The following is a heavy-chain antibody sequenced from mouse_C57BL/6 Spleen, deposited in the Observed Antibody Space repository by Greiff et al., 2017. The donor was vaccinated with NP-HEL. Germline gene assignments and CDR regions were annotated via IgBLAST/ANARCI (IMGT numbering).Heavy chain of an antibody. Sequence: EVKLQESGPGLVKPSQSLSLTCSVTGFSITSGYYWNWIRQFPGNKLEWMGYISYDGSNNYNPSLKNRISITRDTSKNQFFLKLNSVTTEDTATYYCARGTAYYYGSSLYAMDYWGQGTSVTVSS. J-gene: IGHJ4*01. CDR1: GFSITSGYY. CDR2: ISYDGSN. V-gene: IGHV3-6*01. D-gene: IGHD1-1*01. CDR3: ARGTAYYYGSSLYAMDY.